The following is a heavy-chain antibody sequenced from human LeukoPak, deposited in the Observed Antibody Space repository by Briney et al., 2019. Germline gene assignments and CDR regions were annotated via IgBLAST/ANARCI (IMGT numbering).Heavy chain of an antibody. CDR2: IYYSGST. Sequence: SETLSLTCTVSGGSISSSSDYWGWIRQPPGKGLEWIGSIYYSGSTYYNPSLKSRVTISVDTSENQFSLNLSSVTAADTAVYYCARTLNYYDPFDYWGQGTLVTVSS. D-gene: IGHD3-22*01. CDR1: GGSISSSSDY. CDR3: ARTLNYYDPFDY. J-gene: IGHJ4*02. V-gene: IGHV4-39*01.